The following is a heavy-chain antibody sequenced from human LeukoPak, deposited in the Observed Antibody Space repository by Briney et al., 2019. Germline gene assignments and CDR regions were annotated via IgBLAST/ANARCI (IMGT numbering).Heavy chain of an antibody. CDR3: AREGPYSSVSFDY. CDR1: GGSISSGGYY. V-gene: IGHV4-30-2*01. Sequence: PSETLSLTCTVSGGSISSGGYYWSWIRQPPGKGLEWIGYIYHSGSTYYNPSLKSRVTISVDRSKNQFSLKLSSVTAADTAVYYCAREGPYSSVSFDYWGQGTLVTVSS. J-gene: IGHJ4*02. D-gene: IGHD6-19*01. CDR2: IYHSGST.